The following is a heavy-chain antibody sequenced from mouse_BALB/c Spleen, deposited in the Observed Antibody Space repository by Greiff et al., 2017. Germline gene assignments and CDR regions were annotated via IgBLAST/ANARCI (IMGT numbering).Heavy chain of an antibody. J-gene: IGHJ4*01. CDR3: ARCGNFYYYAMDY. Sequence: EVKLQESGPGLVKPSQSLSLTCTVTGYSITSDYAWNWIRQFPGNKLEWMGYISYSGSTSYNPSLKSRISITRDTSKNQFFLQLNSVTTEDTATYYCARCGNFYYYAMDYWGQGTSVTVSS. CDR2: ISYSGST. D-gene: IGHD2-1*01. CDR1: GYSITSDYA. V-gene: IGHV3-2*02.